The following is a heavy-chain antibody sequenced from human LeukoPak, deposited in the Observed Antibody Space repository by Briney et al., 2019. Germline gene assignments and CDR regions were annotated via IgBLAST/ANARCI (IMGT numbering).Heavy chain of an antibody. CDR1: GYTFTGYY. Sequence: ASVKVSCKASGYTFTGYYMHWVRQAPGQGLEWMGWINPNSGGTNYAQKFQGRVTMTRDTSTSIAYMELSGLRSEDTAVYYCARDRIQGSGWYTAPDSWGQGTLVTVSS. V-gene: IGHV1-2*02. J-gene: IGHJ4*02. CDR3: ARDRIQGSGWYTAPDS. CDR2: INPNSGGT. D-gene: IGHD6-19*01.